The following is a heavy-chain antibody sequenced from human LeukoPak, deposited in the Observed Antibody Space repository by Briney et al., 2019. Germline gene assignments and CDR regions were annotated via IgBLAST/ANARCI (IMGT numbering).Heavy chain of an antibody. Sequence: PGGSLRLSCAASGFTFSSYAMSWVRQAPGKWLEWVSAISGSGGSTYYADSVKGRFTISRDNSKNTLYLQMNSLRAEDTAVYYCAKTWWDSSSSRYFDYWGQGTLVTVSS. J-gene: IGHJ4*02. V-gene: IGHV3-23*01. CDR1: GFTFSSYA. CDR2: ISGSGGST. CDR3: AKTWWDSSSSRYFDY. D-gene: IGHD6-6*01.